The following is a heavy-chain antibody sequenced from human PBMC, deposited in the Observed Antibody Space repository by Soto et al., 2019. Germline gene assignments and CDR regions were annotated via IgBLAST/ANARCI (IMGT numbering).Heavy chain of an antibody. CDR3: AKGGATVGWFDP. J-gene: IGHJ5*02. CDR2: ISASAIST. CDR1: GFMFSNYV. V-gene: IGHV3-23*01. Sequence: GGSLRLSCEASGFMFSNYVMSWVRQAPGKGLEWVSSISASAISTHYADSVKGRYTISRDNSKNTLSLQMSSLRAEDTAVYYCAKGGATVGWFDPWGQGTLVTVSS. D-gene: IGHD1-26*01.